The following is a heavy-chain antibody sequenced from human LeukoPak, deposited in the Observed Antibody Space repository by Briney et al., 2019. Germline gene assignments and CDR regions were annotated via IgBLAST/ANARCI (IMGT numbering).Heavy chain of an antibody. V-gene: IGHV1-69*04. D-gene: IGHD6-19*01. Sequence: LVKASCSASGGTFTSSAITWVRQAPGQGLKWLGRIIPILGIANYAQKLPGRVTITADKSTSTAYMELSSLRSENTAVYYCASSGSGWYGWFDPWGQGTLVTVSS. CDR3: ASSGSGWYGWFDP. J-gene: IGHJ5*02. CDR2: IIPILGIA. CDR1: GGTFTSSA.